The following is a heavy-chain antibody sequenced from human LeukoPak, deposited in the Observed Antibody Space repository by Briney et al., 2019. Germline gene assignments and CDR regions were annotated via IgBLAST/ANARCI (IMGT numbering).Heavy chain of an antibody. D-gene: IGHD5-24*01. V-gene: IGHV4-39*01. Sequence: SETLSLTCTVSGGSISSSTYYWGWIRQPPGKGLEWIGSIHYSGSSYYNPSLKSRVTISVDTSKNQFSLKLNSVTAADTAVYYCARLGQGYTSYFDYWGQGTLVTVSS. J-gene: IGHJ4*02. CDR2: IHYSGSS. CDR3: ARLGQGYTSYFDY. CDR1: GGSISSSTYY.